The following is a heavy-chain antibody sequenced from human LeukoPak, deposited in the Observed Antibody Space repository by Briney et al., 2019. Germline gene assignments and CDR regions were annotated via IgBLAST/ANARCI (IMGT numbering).Heavy chain of an antibody. V-gene: IGHV3-15*01. CDR3: ATSVAGSGSL. CDR2: IKSRTDGGIT. J-gene: IGHJ4*02. Sequence: PGGSLRLSCAASGFTISSAWMIWVGQAQGKGLEWVGRIKSRTDGGITDYAASVKGRFTISRDDSKNTLYLQMNSLQTEDTAVYYCATSVAGSGSLWGQGTQVTVSS. D-gene: IGHD6-19*01. CDR1: GFTISSAW.